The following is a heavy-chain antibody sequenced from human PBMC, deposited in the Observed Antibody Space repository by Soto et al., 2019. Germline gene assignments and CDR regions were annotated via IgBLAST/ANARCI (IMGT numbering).Heavy chain of an antibody. D-gene: IGHD3-10*01. V-gene: IGHV3-21*01. CDR1: GFTFSSYS. Sequence: EVQLVESGGGLVKPGGSLRLSCAASGFTFSSYSMNWVRQAPGKGLEWVSSISSSSSYIYYADSVKGRFTISRDNAKNSLYPQMNSLRAEGTAKYYCARGRYGSGTYSYFDYWGQGTLVTVSS. J-gene: IGHJ4*02. CDR3: ARGRYGSGTYSYFDY. CDR2: ISSSSSYI.